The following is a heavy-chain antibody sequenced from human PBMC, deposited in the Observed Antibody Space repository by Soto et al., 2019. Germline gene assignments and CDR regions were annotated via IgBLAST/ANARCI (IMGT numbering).Heavy chain of an antibody. V-gene: IGHV1-69*12. J-gene: IGHJ3*02. CDR1: GGTFSSYA. CDR3: ATQIRPRYCSGGSCYLGGAFDI. Sequence: QVQLVQSGAEVKKPGSSVKVSCKASGGTFSSYAISWVRQAPGQGLEWMGGIIPIFGTANYAQKFQGRVTITADESTSTADMELSSLRSEDTTVYYCATQIRPRYCSGGSCYLGGAFDIWGQGTMVTVSS. CDR2: IIPIFGTA. D-gene: IGHD2-15*01.